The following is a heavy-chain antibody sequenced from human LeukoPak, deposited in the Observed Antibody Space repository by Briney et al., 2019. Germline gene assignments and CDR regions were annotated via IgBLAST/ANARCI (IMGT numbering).Heavy chain of an antibody. V-gene: IGHV1-69*13. CDR3: ARVSRDDDSSDY. D-gene: IGHD3-22*01. CDR2: IIPIFGTA. Sequence: SVKVSCKASGGTFSSYAISWVRQAPGQGLEWMGGIIPIFGTANYAQKFQGRATITADESTSTAYMELSSLRSEDTAVYYCARVSRDDDSSDYWGQGTLVTVSS. CDR1: GGTFSSYA. J-gene: IGHJ4*02.